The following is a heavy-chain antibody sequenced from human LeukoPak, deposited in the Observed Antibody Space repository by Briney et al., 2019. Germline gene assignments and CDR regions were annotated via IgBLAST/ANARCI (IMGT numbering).Heavy chain of an antibody. D-gene: IGHD2-15*01. CDR1: GFTVSSNY. CDR2: IYSGGST. J-gene: IGHJ6*02. Sequence: GGSLRLSCAASGFTVSSNYMSWVRQAPGKGLEWVSVIYSGGSTYYADSVKGRFTISRDNSKNTLYLQMNSLRAEDTAVYYCARQGPGYCSGGSCYSGWALYYYYGMDVWGQGTTVTVSS. CDR3: ARQGPGYCSGGSCYSGWALYYYYGMDV. V-gene: IGHV3-53*01.